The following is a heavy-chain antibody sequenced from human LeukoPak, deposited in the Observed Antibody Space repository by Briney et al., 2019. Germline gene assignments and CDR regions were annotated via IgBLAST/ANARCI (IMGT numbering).Heavy chain of an antibody. CDR1: GFTVSSNY. D-gene: IGHD6-13*01. CDR3: AKPPYSSSWYQDY. V-gene: IGHV3-23*01. CDR2: ISGGGGST. Sequence: GGSLRLSCAASGFTVSSNYMSWVRQASGKGLEWVSAISGGGGSTYYADSVKGRFTISRDNSKNTLYLQMNSLRAEDTAVYYCAKPPYSSSWYQDYWGQGTLVTVSS. J-gene: IGHJ4*02.